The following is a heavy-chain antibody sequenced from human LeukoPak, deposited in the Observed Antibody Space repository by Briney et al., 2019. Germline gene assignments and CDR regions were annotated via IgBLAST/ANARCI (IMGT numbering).Heavy chain of an antibody. CDR3: ARHPRARPLSKLDSSGFFDY. Sequence: SETLSLTCTVSGGSISSSSYYWGWIRQPPGKGLEWIGSIYYSGSTYYNPSLKSRVTISVDTSKNQFSLKLSSVTAADTAVYYCARHPRARPLSKLDSSGFFDYWGQGTLVTVSS. V-gene: IGHV4-39*01. J-gene: IGHJ4*02. D-gene: IGHD3-22*01. CDR1: GGSISSSSYY. CDR2: IYYSGST.